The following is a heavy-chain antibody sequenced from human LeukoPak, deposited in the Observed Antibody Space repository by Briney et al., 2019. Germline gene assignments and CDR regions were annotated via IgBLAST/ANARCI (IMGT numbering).Heavy chain of an antibody. J-gene: IGHJ4*02. D-gene: IGHD3-22*01. Sequence: SETLSLTCTVSGGSISSYYWSWIRQPPGKGLEWVGYIRYSGTTNSSPSLKSRATISVDTSKNQFSLNLISVTAADTAIYYCARVSSGGYFHTYYFDYWGQGTLVTVSS. V-gene: IGHV4-59*01. CDR1: GGSISSYY. CDR3: ARVSSGGYFHTYYFDY. CDR2: IRYSGTT.